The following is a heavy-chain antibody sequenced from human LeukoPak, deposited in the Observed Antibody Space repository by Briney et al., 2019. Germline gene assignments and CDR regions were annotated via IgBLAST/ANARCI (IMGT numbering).Heavy chain of an antibody. J-gene: IGHJ4*02. CDR3: AREDKDYYDGSGYYCDY. D-gene: IGHD3-22*01. Sequence: SETLSLTCIVSGGSINAYFWSWIRQPAGRGLEWIGRIYPGGSTDYNPSLKSRVTMSVDTSKNHFSLRLSSVTTADTAVYYCAREDKDYYDGSGYYCDYWGQGTLVTVSS. CDR1: GGSINAYF. CDR2: IYPGGST. V-gene: IGHV4-4*07.